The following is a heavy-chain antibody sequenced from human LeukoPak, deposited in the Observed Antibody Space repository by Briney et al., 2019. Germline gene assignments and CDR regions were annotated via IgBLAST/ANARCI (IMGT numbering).Heavy chain of an antibody. CDR3: AADYGDSYGMDV. V-gene: IGHV3-23*01. Sequence: PGGSLRLSCAASGFTFSSYAMSWVRQAPGKGLEWVSAISGSGGSTYYADSVKGRFTISRDNSKNTLYLQMNSLRAEDTAVYYCAADYGDSYGMDVRGQGTTVTVSS. CDR1: GFTFSSYA. D-gene: IGHD4-17*01. J-gene: IGHJ6*02. CDR2: ISGSGGST.